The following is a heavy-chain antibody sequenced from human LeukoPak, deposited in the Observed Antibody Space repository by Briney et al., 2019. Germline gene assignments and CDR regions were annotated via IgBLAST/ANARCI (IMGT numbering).Heavy chain of an antibody. Sequence: GGSLRLSCAASGFTFSSYAMSWVRQAPGKGLEWVSGISGSGGSTYYADSVKGPVTISRDNSKNTLFLQMNSLRAEDTAVYYCAKDRVPAAIHDYWGQGTLVTVSS. D-gene: IGHD2-2*01. CDR3: AKDRVPAAIHDY. J-gene: IGHJ4*02. CDR1: GFTFSSYA. V-gene: IGHV3-23*01. CDR2: ISGSGGST.